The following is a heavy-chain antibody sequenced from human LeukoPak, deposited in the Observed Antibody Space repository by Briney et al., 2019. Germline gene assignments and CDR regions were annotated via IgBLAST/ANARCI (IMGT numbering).Heavy chain of an antibody. CDR1: GFTFSSYG. J-gene: IGHJ5*02. CDR2: IRYDGSNK. D-gene: IGHD4-11*01. CDR3: AKDQSVTTRLNWFDP. V-gene: IGHV3-30*02. Sequence: PGGSLRLSCAASGFTFSSYGMHWVRQAPGKGLEWVAFIRYDGSNKYYADSVKGRFTISRDNSKNTLYLQMNSLRAEDTAVYYCAKDQSVTTRLNWFDPWGQGTLVTVSS.